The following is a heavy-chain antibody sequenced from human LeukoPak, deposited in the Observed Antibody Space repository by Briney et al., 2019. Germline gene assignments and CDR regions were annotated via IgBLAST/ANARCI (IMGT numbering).Heavy chain of an antibody. D-gene: IGHD1-26*01. V-gene: IGHV3-30*03. CDR3: VRPLLVEGFDYYYGMDV. J-gene: IGHJ6*02. Sequence: PGGSLRLSCAASGFSFKEYAMYWVRQAPGKGLEWVAIVSYDGSNRFYADSVKGRFTISRDNSQNTVSLQMDSLRGEDTAVYYCVRPLLVEGFDYYYGMDVWGQGTTVIVSS. CDR2: VSYDGSNR. CDR1: GFSFKEYA.